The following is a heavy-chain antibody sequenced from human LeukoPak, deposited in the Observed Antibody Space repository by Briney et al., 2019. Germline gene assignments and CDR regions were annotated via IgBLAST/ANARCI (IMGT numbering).Heavy chain of an antibody. CDR1: GFTFSSYS. J-gene: IGHJ3*02. CDR3: ANDGAYYDINTYAFDI. D-gene: IGHD3-22*01. V-gene: IGHV3-21*04. CDR2: ISSSSSYI. Sequence: GGSLRLSCAASGFTFSSYSMNWVRQAPGKGLEWVSSISSSSSYIYYADSVKGRFTISRDNAKNSLYLQMNSLRVEDTAVYYCANDGAYYDINTYAFDIWGQGTMVTVSS.